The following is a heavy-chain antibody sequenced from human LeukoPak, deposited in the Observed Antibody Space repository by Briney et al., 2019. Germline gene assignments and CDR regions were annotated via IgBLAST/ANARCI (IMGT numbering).Heavy chain of an antibody. CDR3: AKDRRGEKDFDV. Sequence: GGSLRLSCAASGISVSNDYMSWVRQAPGKGLEWVSAIYADGYTRDAASVKGRFSISRHNSKNTVYLQMDNLRPEDTAVYYCAKDRRGEKDFDVWGPGTMVTVSS. CDR1: GISVSNDY. CDR2: IYADGYT. V-gene: IGHV3-53*04. J-gene: IGHJ3*01.